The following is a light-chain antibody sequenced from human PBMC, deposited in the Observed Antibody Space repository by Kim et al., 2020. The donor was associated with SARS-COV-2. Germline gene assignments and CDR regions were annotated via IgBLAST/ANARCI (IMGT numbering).Light chain of an antibody. Sequence: QSVLTQPPSVSAAPGQKLTISCSGSNSNIGNNYVSWYQQLPGTAPKLLIYDNYKRPSGIPDRFSGSKSGTSATLGITGLQTGDEGDYYCGTWDSSLSAGVFGGGTQLTVL. V-gene: IGLV1-51*01. J-gene: IGLJ2*01. CDR1: NSNIGNNY. CDR3: GTWDSSLSAGV. CDR2: DNY.